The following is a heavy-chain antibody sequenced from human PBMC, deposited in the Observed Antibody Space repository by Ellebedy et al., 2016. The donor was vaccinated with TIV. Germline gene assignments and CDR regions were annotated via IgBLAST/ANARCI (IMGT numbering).Heavy chain of an antibody. CDR2: INSDGSRS. D-gene: IGHD1-26*01. Sequence: ESLKISCVASGFTFSSNWMHWVRQAPGKGLVWVSRINSDGSRSTYADSVKGRFTISRDNAKNTLYVQMNSLRAEDTAVYYCARDGIVGGPTEYYFDSWGQGTLVTVSS. J-gene: IGHJ4*02. CDR1: GFTFSSNW. CDR3: ARDGIVGGPTEYYFDS. V-gene: IGHV3-74*01.